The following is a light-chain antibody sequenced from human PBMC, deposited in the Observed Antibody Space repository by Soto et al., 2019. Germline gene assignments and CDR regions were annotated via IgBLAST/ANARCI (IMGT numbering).Light chain of an antibody. Sequence: DIQMTQSPSSLSASVGGRVTITCRASQNIGRFLNWHQQKPGKAPNVLINVASTLRSGVPSRFSGSGSGTDFNPTINSLQPEDFATYFCQQSFTTPLTFGGGTKVDIK. CDR3: QQSFTTPLT. CDR1: QNIGRF. V-gene: IGKV1-39*01. CDR2: VAS. J-gene: IGKJ4*01.